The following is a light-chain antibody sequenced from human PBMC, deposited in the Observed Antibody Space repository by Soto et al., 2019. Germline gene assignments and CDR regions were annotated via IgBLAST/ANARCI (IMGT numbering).Light chain of an antibody. CDR2: EGS. CDR1: SSDVGSYNL. Sequence: QSALTQPASVSGSPGQSITISCTGTSSDVGSYNLVSWYQQHPGKAPKLMIYEGSKRPSGVSNRFFGSKSGNTASLTISGLQAEDEADYYCCSYAGSSTVVFGGGTQLTVL. J-gene: IGLJ2*01. CDR3: CSYAGSSTVV. V-gene: IGLV2-23*01.